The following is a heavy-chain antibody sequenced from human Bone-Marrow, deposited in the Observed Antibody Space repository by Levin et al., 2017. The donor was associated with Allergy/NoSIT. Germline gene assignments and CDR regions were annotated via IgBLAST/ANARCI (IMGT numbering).Heavy chain of an antibody. CDR1: GGFMRSSSYY. Sequence: PSETLSLTCTVSGGFMRSSSYYWAWIRQPPGTGLEWIGTIYYSGSTHYNPSLKSRVTMSVDTSKNQFSLKLNSVTAADTAVYYCAREIAAATLEFDYWGQGTLVTVSS. CDR2: IYYSGST. V-gene: IGHV4-39*07. J-gene: IGHJ4*02. D-gene: IGHD6-13*01. CDR3: AREIAAATLEFDY.